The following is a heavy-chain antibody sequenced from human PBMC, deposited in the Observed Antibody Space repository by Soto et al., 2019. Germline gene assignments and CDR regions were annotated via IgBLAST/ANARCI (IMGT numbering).Heavy chain of an antibody. CDR2: ISAGSSII. D-gene: IGHD2-2*01. CDR1: GFTFSTYS. V-gene: IGHV3-48*04. J-gene: IGHJ4*02. Sequence: GGSLRLSCVASGFTFSTYSMNWVRQAPGKGLEWVSYISAGSSIIYYTDSVKGRFTISRDNAKNSLYLQMNSLRAEDTAVYYCARGGEYCSSTSCYFDYWGQGTLVTVS. CDR3: ARGGEYCSSTSCYFDY.